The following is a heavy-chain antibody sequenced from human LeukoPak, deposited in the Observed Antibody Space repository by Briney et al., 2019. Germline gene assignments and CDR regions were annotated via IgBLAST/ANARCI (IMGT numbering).Heavy chain of an antibody. Sequence: SETLSLTCAVDGGSFSGYYWRWIRQSPGKWLEWIGEINDSGSTNYDPSLKSRVTISVDTSKNQISLKLTSVTAADTAVYYCARVAGDPIYYYYYMDVWGKGPTVTVSS. V-gene: IGHV4-34*01. CDR1: GGSFSGYY. D-gene: IGHD7-27*01. CDR3: ARVAGDPIYYYYYMDV. J-gene: IGHJ6*03. CDR2: INDSGST.